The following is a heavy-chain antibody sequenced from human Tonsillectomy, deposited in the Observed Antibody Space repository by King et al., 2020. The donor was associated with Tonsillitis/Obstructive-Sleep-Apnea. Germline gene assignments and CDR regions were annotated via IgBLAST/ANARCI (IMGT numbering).Heavy chain of an antibody. CDR3: ARLSNVDFWALTFDY. Sequence: VQLVESGAEMKKAGESLKISCKGSGYRFANYWIVWVRQKPGKGLEGMGVIRPRDSDSKYRPSFQGQVTVSADKSISTAYLQWSSLKVSDSATYYCARLSNVDFWALTFDYWGQGTQVTVSS. CDR2: IRPRDSDS. D-gene: IGHD3/OR15-3a*01. V-gene: IGHV5-51*01. J-gene: IGHJ4*02. CDR1: GYRFANYW.